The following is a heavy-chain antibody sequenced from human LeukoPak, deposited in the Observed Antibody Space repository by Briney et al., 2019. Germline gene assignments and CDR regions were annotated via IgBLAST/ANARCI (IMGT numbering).Heavy chain of an antibody. J-gene: IGHJ4*02. CDR3: AKDGAYSGYDYGHYFDY. CDR1: GFTFSSYG. D-gene: IGHD5-12*01. V-gene: IGHV3-33*06. Sequence: GGSLRLSCAASGFTFSSYGMHWVRQAPGKGLEWVAVIWYDGSNKYYADSVKGRFTISRDNSKNTLYLQMNSPGAEDTAVYYCAKDGAYSGYDYGHYFDYWGQGTLVTVSS. CDR2: IWYDGSNK.